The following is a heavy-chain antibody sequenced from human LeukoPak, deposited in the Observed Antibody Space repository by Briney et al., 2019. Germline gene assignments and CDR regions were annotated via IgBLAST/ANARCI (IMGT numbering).Heavy chain of an antibody. CDR1: GGSISSSSYY. V-gene: IGHV4-39*06. CDR2: IYYSGST. J-gene: IGHJ4*02. D-gene: IGHD6-19*01. CDR3: ARARAVAGLVYFDY. Sequence: PSETLSLTCTVSGGSISSSSYYWGWIRQPPGKGLEWIGSIYYSGSTYYNPSLKSRVTISVDTSKNQFPLKLSSVTAADTAVYYCARARAVAGLVYFDYWGQGTLVTVSS.